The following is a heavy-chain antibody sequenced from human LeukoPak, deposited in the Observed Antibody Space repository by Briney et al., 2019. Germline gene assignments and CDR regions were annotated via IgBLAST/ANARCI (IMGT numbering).Heavy chain of an antibody. J-gene: IGHJ4*02. D-gene: IGHD3-10*01. CDR3: ARDKNYEPGSDNPPLRY. Sequence: DSVKGRFTISRDNSKNTLYLQMDSLRAEDTAVYYCARDKNYEPGSDNPPLRYWGQGTLVTVSS. V-gene: IGHV3-30*07.